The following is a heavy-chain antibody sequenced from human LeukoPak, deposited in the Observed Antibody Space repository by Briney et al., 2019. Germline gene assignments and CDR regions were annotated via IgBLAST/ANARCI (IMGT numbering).Heavy chain of an antibody. J-gene: IGHJ4*02. CDR3: ARMGLPARGLGH. V-gene: IGHV1-2*02. CDR2: INPNSGGT. Sequence: ASVKVSCKASGYTFTGYYMHWVRQAPGQGLEWMGWINPNSGGTNYAQKFQGRVTMTRDMSISTAYMELSRLRSDDTAVYYCARMGLPARGLGHWGQGTLVTVSS. D-gene: IGHD5-12*01. CDR1: GYTFTGYY.